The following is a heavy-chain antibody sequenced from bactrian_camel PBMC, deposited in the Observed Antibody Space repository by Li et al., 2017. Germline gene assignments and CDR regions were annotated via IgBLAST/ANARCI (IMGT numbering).Heavy chain of an antibody. Sequence: HVQLVESGGGSVAAGGSLRLSCTASGFRYPRKWMGWFRQSPGKEREVIAAIQIGGESTFIGDSVKGRFTISQDKTKNTVYLQMNNLKPEDTAMYYCKTRGGSWCAFDYWGQGTQVTVS. V-gene: IGHV3S54*01. J-gene: IGHJ6*01. CDR3: KTRGGSWCAFDY. CDR2: IQIGGEST. D-gene: IGHD6*01. CDR1: GFRYPRKW.